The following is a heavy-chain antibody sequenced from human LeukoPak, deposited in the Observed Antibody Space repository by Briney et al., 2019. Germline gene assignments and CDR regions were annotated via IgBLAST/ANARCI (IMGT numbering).Heavy chain of an antibody. J-gene: IGHJ5*02. V-gene: IGHV4-39*01. CDR1: GGSISSSSYY. CDR3: ARQSSGWYWLLDP. Sequence: MSSETLSLTCTVSGGSISSSSYYWGWIRQPPGKGLEWIGSIYYSGSTYYNPSLKSRVTISVDTSKNQFSLKLSSVTAADTAVYYCARQSSGWYWLLDPWGQGTLVTVSS. CDR2: IYYSGST. D-gene: IGHD6-19*01.